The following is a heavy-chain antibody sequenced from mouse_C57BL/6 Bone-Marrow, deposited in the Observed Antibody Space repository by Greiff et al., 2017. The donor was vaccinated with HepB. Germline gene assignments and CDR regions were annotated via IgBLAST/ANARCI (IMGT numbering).Heavy chain of an antibody. CDR1: GFTFSDFY. D-gene: IGHD1-1*01. Sequence: EVQVVDSGGGLVQSGRSLRLSCATSGFTFSDFYMEWVRQAPGKGLEWIAASRNKANDYTTEYSASVKGRFIVSRDTSQSILYLQMNALRAEDTAIYYCARDAPITTVVATPATSWYFDVWGTGTTVTVSS. CDR3: ARDAPITTVVATPATSWYFDV. J-gene: IGHJ1*03. V-gene: IGHV7-1*01. CDR2: SRNKANDYTT.